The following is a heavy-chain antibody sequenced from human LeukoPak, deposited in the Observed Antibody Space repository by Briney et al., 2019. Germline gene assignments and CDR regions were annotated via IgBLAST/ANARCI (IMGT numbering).Heavy chain of an antibody. J-gene: IGHJ4*02. CDR2: ISAYNGNT. Sequence: ASVKVSCKASGGTFSSYAISWVRQAPGQGLEWMGWISAYNGNTNYAQKLQGRVTMTTDTSTSTAYMELRSLRSDDTAVYYCARVVRSGYYTGWGQGTLVTVSS. CDR3: ARVVRSGYYTG. CDR1: GGTFSSYA. V-gene: IGHV1-18*01. D-gene: IGHD3-3*01.